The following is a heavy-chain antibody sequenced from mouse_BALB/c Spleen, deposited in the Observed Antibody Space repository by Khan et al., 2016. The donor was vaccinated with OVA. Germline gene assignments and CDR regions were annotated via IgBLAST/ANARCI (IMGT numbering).Heavy chain of an antibody. D-gene: IGHD2-2*01. CDR1: GYTFSSYW. Sequence: QVQLQQSGAELMKPGASVKISCKATGYTFSSYWIEWLKQRPGHGLEWIGDILPGSGSTNYNEKFKGKATFTAETSSKTAYMEVSSMRYEDFAVYYCARGGYGGFAYWGQGTLVTVSA. CDR3: ARGGYGGFAY. J-gene: IGHJ3*01. CDR2: ILPGSGST. V-gene: IGHV1-9*01.